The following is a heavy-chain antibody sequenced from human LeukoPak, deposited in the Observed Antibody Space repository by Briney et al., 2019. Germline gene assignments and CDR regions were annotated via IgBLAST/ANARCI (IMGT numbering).Heavy chain of an antibody. V-gene: IGHV4-34*01. CDR3: ARRSQRYYYYGMDV. CDR2: INHSGST. Sequence: SETLPLTCAVYGGSFSGYYWSWIRQPPGKGLEWIGEINHSGSTNYNPSLKSRVTISVDRSKNQFSLKLSSVTAADTAVYYCARRSQRYYYYGMDVWGQGTTATVSS. CDR1: GGSFSGYY. J-gene: IGHJ6*02.